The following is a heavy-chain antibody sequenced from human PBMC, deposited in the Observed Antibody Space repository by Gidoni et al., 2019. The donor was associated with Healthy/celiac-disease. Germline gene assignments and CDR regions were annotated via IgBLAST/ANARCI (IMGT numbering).Heavy chain of an antibody. J-gene: IGHJ4*02. D-gene: IGHD3-3*01. CDR3: ARHKYYDFWSGPLPHYFDY. CDR1: GGSISSSSYY. CDR2: IYYSGRT. Sequence: QLQLQESGPGLVKPSETLSLTCTVSGGSISSSSYYWGWLRPPPGKGLEWMGSIYYSGRTYYNPSRKSLVTISVDTSKNQFSLKLSSVTAADTAVYYCARHKYYDFWSGPLPHYFDYWGQGTLVTVSS. V-gene: IGHV4-39*01.